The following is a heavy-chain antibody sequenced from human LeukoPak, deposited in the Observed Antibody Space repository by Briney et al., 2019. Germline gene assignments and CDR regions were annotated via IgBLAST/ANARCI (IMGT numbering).Heavy chain of an antibody. CDR1: GFTFTSYA. V-gene: IGHV3-23*01. CDR3: AKDSALGIYSSGWYPFDY. D-gene: IGHD6-19*01. CDR2: ISGSGGGT. J-gene: IGHJ4*02. Sequence: PGGSLRLSCAASGFTFTSYAMGWVRQAPGKGLDWVSTISGSGGGTYYADSVKGRFTISRDNSKNTLFLQMNSLRPEDTAIYYCAKDSALGIYSSGWYPFDYWGQGTLVTVSS.